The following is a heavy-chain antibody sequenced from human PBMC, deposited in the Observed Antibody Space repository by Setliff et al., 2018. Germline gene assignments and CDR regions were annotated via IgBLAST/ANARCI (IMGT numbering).Heavy chain of an antibody. D-gene: IGHD3-3*01. V-gene: IGHV4-38-2*02. Sequence: SETLSLTCTVSGYSISSSYYWGWIRQPPGKGLEWIGSIYHSGSTYYNPSLKSRVTISVDTSKNQFSLKLSSVTAADTAVYYCARESRATYNFWSGYYSTDAFDIWGQGTMVTVSS. CDR2: IYHSGST. CDR1: GYSISSSYY. J-gene: IGHJ3*02. CDR3: ARESRATYNFWSGYYSTDAFDI.